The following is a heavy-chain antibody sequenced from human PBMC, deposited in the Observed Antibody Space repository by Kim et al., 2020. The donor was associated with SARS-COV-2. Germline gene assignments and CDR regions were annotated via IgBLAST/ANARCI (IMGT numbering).Heavy chain of an antibody. CDR1: GYTFTGYY. CDR2: INPNSGGT. V-gene: IGHV1-2*04. J-gene: IGHJ5*02. CDR3: ARDRTYYDILTGYYTGWFDP. Sequence: ASVKVSCKASGYTFTGYYMHWVRQVPGQGLEWMGWINPNSGGTNYAQKFQGWVTMTRDTSISTAYMELSRLRSDDTAVYYCARDRTYYDILTGYYTGWFDPWGQGTLVTVSS. D-gene: IGHD3-9*01.